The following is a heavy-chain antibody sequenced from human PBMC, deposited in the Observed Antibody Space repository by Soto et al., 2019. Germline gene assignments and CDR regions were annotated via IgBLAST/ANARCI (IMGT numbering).Heavy chain of an antibody. V-gene: IGHV1-69*02. CDR2: IIPIFDIT. CDR3: ARSLLGDYYDSDGLDN. J-gene: IGHJ4*02. D-gene: IGHD3-22*01. CDR1: GGPYSKYS. Sequence: QVQLVQSGTEVKKPGSSVTVSCKASGGPYSKYSISWVRQAPGQGLEWMGRIIPIFDITNYAQKFQGRVTITADKSTSTVYMDLSSLRSEDTAVYYCARSLLGDYYDSDGLDNWGQGTLATVSS.